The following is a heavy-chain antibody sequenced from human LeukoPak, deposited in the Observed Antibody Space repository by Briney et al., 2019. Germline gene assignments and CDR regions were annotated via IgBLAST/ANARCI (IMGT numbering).Heavy chain of an antibody. V-gene: IGHV1-2*02. Sequence: ASVKVSCKASGYTFTGYYMHWVRQAPGQGVEGMGWINPNSGGTNYAQKFQGRVTITRDTSISTAYMELSRLRSDDTAVYYCAKMRPTYYYDDNFDYWGQGTLVTVSS. J-gene: IGHJ4*02. D-gene: IGHD3-22*01. CDR2: INPNSGGT. CDR1: GYTFTGYY. CDR3: AKMRPTYYYDDNFDY.